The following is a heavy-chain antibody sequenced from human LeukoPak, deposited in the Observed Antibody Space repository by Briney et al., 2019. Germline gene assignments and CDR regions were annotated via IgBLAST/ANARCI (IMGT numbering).Heavy chain of an antibody. Sequence: GRSLRLSCAASGFTFSGYGMHWVRQAPGKGLEWVAVISYDGSNKYYADSVKGRFTISRDNSKNTLYLQMNSLRAEDTAVYYCAKDDCSSTSCYMGYYFDYWGQGTLVTVSS. CDR2: ISYDGSNK. CDR3: AKDDCSSTSCYMGYYFDY. CDR1: GFTFSGYG. J-gene: IGHJ4*02. V-gene: IGHV3-30*18. D-gene: IGHD2-2*02.